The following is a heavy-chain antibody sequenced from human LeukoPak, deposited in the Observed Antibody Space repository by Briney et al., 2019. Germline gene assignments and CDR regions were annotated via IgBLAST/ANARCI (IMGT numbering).Heavy chain of an antibody. CDR1: GLTFSSNG. CDR2: IKEDGSEK. J-gene: IGHJ4*02. CDR3: ARDFVNRGSGSYYDY. Sequence: GGSLRLSCTASGLTFSSNGMHWVRQAPGKGLECVANIKEDGSEKNYVDSVKGRFTISRDNAKNSLYLQMNSLRAEDTAVYYCARDFVNRGSGSYYDYWGQGTLVTVSS. V-gene: IGHV3-7*01. D-gene: IGHD3-10*01.